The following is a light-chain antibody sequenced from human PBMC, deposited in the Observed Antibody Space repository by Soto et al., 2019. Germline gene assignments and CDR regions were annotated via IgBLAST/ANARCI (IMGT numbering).Light chain of an antibody. CDR2: EVS. CDR3: SSYAGSNNLV. CDR1: SSDVGGYNY. Sequence: QSALTQPPSASGSPGQSVTISRTGTSSDVGGYNYVSWYQQHPGKAPKLMIYEVSKRPSGVPDRFSGSKSGNTASLTVSGLQAEDEADYYCSSYAGSNNLVFGGGTKLTVL. J-gene: IGLJ2*01. V-gene: IGLV2-8*01.